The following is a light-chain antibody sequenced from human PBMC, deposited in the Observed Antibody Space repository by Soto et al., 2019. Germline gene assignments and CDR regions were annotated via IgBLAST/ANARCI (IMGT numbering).Light chain of an antibody. CDR3: QQYGSSPPT. V-gene: IGKV3-20*01. CDR1: QSVTSSY. J-gene: IGKJ1*01. Sequence: EIVLTQSPATLSLSPGERATLSCRASQSVTSSYLAWYQQKPGQAPRLLIYGASSRATGIPDRFSGSGSGTDFTLTISRLEPEDFAVYYCQQYGSSPPTFGQGPKVEIK. CDR2: GAS.